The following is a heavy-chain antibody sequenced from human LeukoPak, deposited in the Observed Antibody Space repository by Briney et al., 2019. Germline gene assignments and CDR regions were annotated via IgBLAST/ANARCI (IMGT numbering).Heavy chain of an antibody. CDR3: VRWSGTFATGSEY. CDR1: GFTVSFNY. Sequence: GGSLRLSCAASGFTVSFNYMSWVRQAPGKGLEWISVLYSGGDTDYTDSVRGRVTISRDKSKNTLYLHMNTLRVEDTAVYYCVRWSGTFATGSEYWGQGTLVTVSS. J-gene: IGHJ4*02. D-gene: IGHD3-10*01. CDR2: LYSGGDT. V-gene: IGHV3-66*01.